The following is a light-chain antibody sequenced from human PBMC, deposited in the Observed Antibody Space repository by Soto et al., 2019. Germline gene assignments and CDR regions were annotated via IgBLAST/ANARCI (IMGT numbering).Light chain of an antibody. V-gene: IGKV3-11*01. CDR1: QNVANY. J-gene: IGKJ1*01. CDR2: EGS. Sequence: EIVLTQSPATLSLSPGERATLSCRASQNVANYLDWYQQKPGQAPRLLIYEGSNRATGIPTRFSGSGSGTDFTLTISGLEPEDFAVYYCQQYGNSPWTFGQGTKV. CDR3: QQYGNSPWT.